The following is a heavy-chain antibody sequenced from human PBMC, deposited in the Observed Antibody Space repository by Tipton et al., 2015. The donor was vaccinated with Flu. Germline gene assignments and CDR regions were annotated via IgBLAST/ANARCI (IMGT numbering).Heavy chain of an antibody. V-gene: IGHV4-4*07. CDR3: ARGSGSGTFVIFDY. J-gene: IGHJ4*02. CDR2: IYSSGSN. D-gene: IGHD3-10*01. CDR1: GGSISSYY. Sequence: TLSLTCTVSGGSISSYYWSWIRQPAGKGLEWIGRIYSSGSNNYNPSLKSRVTMSVDTSKNQFSLNLSSVTAADTAVYYCARGSGSGTFVIFDYWGQGTLVAVSS.